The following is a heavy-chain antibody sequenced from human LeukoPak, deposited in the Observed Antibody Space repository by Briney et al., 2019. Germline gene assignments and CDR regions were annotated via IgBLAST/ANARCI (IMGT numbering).Heavy chain of an antibody. CDR2: IKQDGREK. D-gene: IGHD4-17*01. CDR3: ARLTTVTTRNWFDP. CDR1: GFTFSSYW. V-gene: IGHV3-7*01. Sequence: GGSLRLSCAASGFTFSSYWMSWVRQAPGKGLEWVANIKQDGREKYYVDSVKGRFTISRDNAKNSLYLQMNSLRAEDTAVYYCARLTTVTTRNWFDPWGQGTLVTVSS. J-gene: IGHJ5*02.